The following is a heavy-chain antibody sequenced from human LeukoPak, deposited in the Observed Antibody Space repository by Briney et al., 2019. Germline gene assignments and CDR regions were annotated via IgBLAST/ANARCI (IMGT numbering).Heavy chain of an antibody. D-gene: IGHD3-10*01. CDR1: GGSISSSSYY. CDR3: AREILLWFGELGWFDP. V-gene: IGHV4-39*07. CDR2: IYYSGST. Sequence: MSSETLSLTCTVSGGSISSSSYYWGWFRQPPGKGLEWIGSIYYSGSTYYNPSLKSRVTISVDTSKNQFSLKLSSVTAADTAVYYCAREILLWFGELGWFDPWGQGTLVTVSS. J-gene: IGHJ5*02.